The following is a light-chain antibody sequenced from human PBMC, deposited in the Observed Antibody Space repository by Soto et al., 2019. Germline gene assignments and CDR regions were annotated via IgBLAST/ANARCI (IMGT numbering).Light chain of an antibody. J-gene: IGKJ4*01. V-gene: IGKV1-5*03. Sequence: DIQMTQSPSTLSASVGDRVTITCRASQSISNWLAWYQQKPGKAPKLLIYKASSLESGDPSRFSGSGSGTEFTLTITSLQPDDFATYYCQQYNSFSFSCGGGTKVEIK. CDR2: KAS. CDR3: QQYNSFSFS. CDR1: QSISNW.